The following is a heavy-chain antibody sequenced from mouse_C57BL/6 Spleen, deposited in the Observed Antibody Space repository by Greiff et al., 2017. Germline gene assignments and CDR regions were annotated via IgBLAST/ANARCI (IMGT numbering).Heavy chain of an antibody. J-gene: IGHJ4*01. CDR3: ARDRGLGGAMDY. D-gene: IGHD3-3*01. CDR1: GFTFSSYA. V-gene: IGHV5-4*01. CDR2: ISDGGSYT. Sequence: EVNVVESGGGLVKPGGSLKLSCAASGFTFSSYAMSWVRQTPEKRLEWVATISDGGSYTYYPDNVKGRFTISRDNAKNNLYLQMSHLKSEDTAMYYCARDRGLGGAMDYWGQGTSVTVSS.